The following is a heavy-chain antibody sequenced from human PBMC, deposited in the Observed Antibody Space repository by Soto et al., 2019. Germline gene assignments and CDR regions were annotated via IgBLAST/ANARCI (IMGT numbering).Heavy chain of an antibody. CDR1: GYTFTTYG. Sequence: VQLVQSEGEVKQPGASVKVSCKASGYTFTTYGVCWVRQVPGRGLEGVGYISPNSGYTVYAQNFQGRVSMSTGTSTSTVYMELRSLRSDDTAVYYCVREMWTHYGPQNFFDYWGQGALVTVSS. V-gene: IGHV1-18*01. J-gene: IGHJ4*02. CDR2: ISPNSGYT. CDR3: VREMWTHYGPQNFFDY. D-gene: IGHD4-17*01.